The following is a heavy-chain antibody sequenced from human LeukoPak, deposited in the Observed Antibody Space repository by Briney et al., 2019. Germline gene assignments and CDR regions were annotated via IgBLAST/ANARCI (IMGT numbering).Heavy chain of an antibody. D-gene: IGHD1-26*01. CDR3: ASAAGYCPHGY. Sequence: PGGSLRLSCAASGLIVSGDYVSWVRQAPGKGLEWVSVIYSGGATYYADSVKGRFTISRDNSKNTWYLHMNSLSAEDTAVYYCASAAGYCPHGYWGQGTLVTVSS. V-gene: IGHV3-66*01. J-gene: IGHJ4*02. CDR1: GLIVSGDY. CDR2: IYSGGAT.